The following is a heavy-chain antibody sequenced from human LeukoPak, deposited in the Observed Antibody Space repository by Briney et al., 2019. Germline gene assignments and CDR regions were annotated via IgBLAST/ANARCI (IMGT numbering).Heavy chain of an antibody. CDR1: GGSFSGYY. V-gene: IGHV4-34*01. CDR2: INHSGST. D-gene: IGHD1-26*01. Sequence: PSETLSLTCAVYGGSFSGYYWSWIRQPPGKGLEWIGEINHSGSTNYNPSLKSRVTISVDTSKNQFSLKLNSVTAADTAVYYCARGGGSYYEDYWGQGTLLTVSS. J-gene: IGHJ4*02. CDR3: ARGGGSYYEDY.